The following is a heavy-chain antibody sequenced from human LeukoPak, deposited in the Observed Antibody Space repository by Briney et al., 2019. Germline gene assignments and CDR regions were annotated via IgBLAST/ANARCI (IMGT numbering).Heavy chain of an antibody. CDR2: ISGSGGST. CDR3: ANHPVDTAMVEYSFDY. CDR1: GFTFSSYA. D-gene: IGHD5-18*01. J-gene: IGHJ4*02. Sequence: GGPLRLSCAASGFTFSSYAMSWVRQAPGKGLEWVSAISGSGGSTYYADSVKGRFTISRDNSKNTLYLQMNSLRAEDTAVYYCANHPVDTAMVEYSFDYWGRGTLVTVSS. V-gene: IGHV3-23*01.